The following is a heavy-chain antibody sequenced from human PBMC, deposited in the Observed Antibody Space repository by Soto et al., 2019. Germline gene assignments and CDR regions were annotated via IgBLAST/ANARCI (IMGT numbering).Heavy chain of an antibody. Sequence: QVQLVQSGAAVKKPGSSVKVSCKASGGTFSSYAISWVRQAPGQGLEWMGGIIPIFGTANYAQKFQGRVTITADESTSTAYMELSSLRSEDTAVYYCASCAVVVVADHYYYYGMDVWGQGTTVTVSS. V-gene: IGHV1-69*12. D-gene: IGHD2-15*01. CDR3: ASCAVVVVADHYYYYGMDV. J-gene: IGHJ6*02. CDR2: IIPIFGTA. CDR1: GGTFSSYA.